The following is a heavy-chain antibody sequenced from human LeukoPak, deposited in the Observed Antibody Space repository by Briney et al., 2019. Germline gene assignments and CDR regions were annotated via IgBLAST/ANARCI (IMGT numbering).Heavy chain of an antibody. J-gene: IGHJ4*02. V-gene: IGHV3-7*01. CDR2: IREDGSEE. CDR3: ARDPHWGFDY. D-gene: IGHD7-27*01. Sequence: GGSLRLSCAASGFTFRNNWMTWVRQAPGKGLEWMANIREDGSEEYYVDSVKGRFTISRDNAKNSLYLQMNSLRAEDTAVYYCARDPHWGFDYWGRGTLVTVSS. CDR1: GFTFRNNW.